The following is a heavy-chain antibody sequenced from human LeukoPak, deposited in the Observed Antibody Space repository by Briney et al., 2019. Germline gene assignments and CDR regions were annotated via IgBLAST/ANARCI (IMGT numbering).Heavy chain of an antibody. CDR3: ARDATVTTNWFDP. Sequence: SETLSLTCTFSGGSISSGDYYWSWIPQPPGKGLEWIGYIYYSGSTYYNPSLKSRVTISVDTSKNQFSLKLSSVTAADTAVYYCARDATVTTNWFDPWGQGTLVTVSS. J-gene: IGHJ5*02. CDR1: GGSISSGDYY. D-gene: IGHD4-11*01. CDR2: IYYSGST. V-gene: IGHV4-30-4*08.